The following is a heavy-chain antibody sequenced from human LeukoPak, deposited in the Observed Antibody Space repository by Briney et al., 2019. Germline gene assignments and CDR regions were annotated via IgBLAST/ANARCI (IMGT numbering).Heavy chain of an antibody. CDR1: GYTFSSHS. CDR3: ARDQPRRGPGNHDF. CDR2: ISPYNGNT. J-gene: IGHJ4*02. Sequence: ASVKVSCKTSGYTFSSHSMNWVRQAPGQGLEWMGWISPYNGNTNYAQKLQGRVTLTTDISTSTAYMEVRSLRSDDTAVYYCARDQPRRGPGNHDFWGQGTLVTVSS. D-gene: IGHD1-26*01. V-gene: IGHV1-18*01.